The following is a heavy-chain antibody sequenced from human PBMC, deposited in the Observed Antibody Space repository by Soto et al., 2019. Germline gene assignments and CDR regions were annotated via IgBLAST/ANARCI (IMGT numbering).Heavy chain of an antibody. CDR1: GFTFRTYG. CDR3: ARQESGTDY. J-gene: IGHJ4*02. V-gene: IGHV3-30*03. Sequence: VQLVESGGGVVQPGRSLRLSCAAAGFTFRTYGMNWVRQAPGRGLEWVAIISSDGRETYYADSVKGRFTISRDNSENTLYLQMNSLIVEDTAVYYCARQESGTDYWGRGTLVTVSS. D-gene: IGHD1-26*01. CDR2: ISSDGRET.